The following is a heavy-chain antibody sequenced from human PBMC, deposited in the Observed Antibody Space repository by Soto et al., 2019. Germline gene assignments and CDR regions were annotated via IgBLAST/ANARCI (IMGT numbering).Heavy chain of an antibody. J-gene: IGHJ5*02. CDR1: GGSISSYD. CDR3: ARAFYYYDSRRYSHWFHT. D-gene: IGHD3-22*01. CDR2: IYYSGST. V-gene: IGHV4-59*12. Sequence: PGGTLSLTCTVSGGSISSYDWSWVRQAPGKGLEWIGYIYYSGSTNYNPSLKSHVTISVDTSKNQFSLKLSSVNAADTAVYYCARAFYYYDSRRYSHWFHTRGSGILVT.